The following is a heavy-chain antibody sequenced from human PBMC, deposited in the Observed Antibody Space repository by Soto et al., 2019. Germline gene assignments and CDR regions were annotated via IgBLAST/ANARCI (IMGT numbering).Heavy chain of an antibody. CDR1: GFTFSSYG. V-gene: IGHV3-30*18. CDR2: ISYDGSNK. J-gene: IGHJ4*02. Sequence: PVGSLRLSCAASGFTFSSYGMHWVRQAPGKGLEWVAVISYDGSNKYYADSVKGRFTISRDNSKNTLYLQMNSLRAEDTAVYYCAKPLDFWSGSYFDYWGQGTLVTVSS. D-gene: IGHD3-3*01. CDR3: AKPLDFWSGSYFDY.